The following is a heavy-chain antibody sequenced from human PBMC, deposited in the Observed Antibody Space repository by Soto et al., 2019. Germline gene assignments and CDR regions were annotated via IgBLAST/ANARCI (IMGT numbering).Heavy chain of an antibody. D-gene: IGHD3-3*01. Sequence: GESLKISCAASGFTFSNAWMSWVRQAPGKGLEWVGRIKSKTDGGTTDYAAPVKGRFTISRDDSKNTLYLQMNSLKTEDTAVYYCTTGGLEGGITIFGVVIYFDYWGQGTLVTVSS. CDR3: TTGGLEGGITIFGVVIYFDY. CDR1: GFTFSNAW. J-gene: IGHJ4*02. V-gene: IGHV3-15*01. CDR2: IKSKTDGGTT.